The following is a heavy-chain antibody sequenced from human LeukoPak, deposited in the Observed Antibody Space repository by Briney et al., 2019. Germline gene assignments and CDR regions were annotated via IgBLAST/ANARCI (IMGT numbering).Heavy chain of an antibody. V-gene: IGHV3-74*01. CDR1: GFTFSTYC. Sequence: GGSLRLSCAASGFTFSTYCMHWVRQAPGKGPMWVSRICPDGTVTNYADSVKARFIISRDNARNTVYLQMNSLRVEDTAVYYCVRDFRSADYWGEGTLVTVSS. J-gene: IGHJ4*02. CDR2: ICPDGTVT. CDR3: VRDFRSADY.